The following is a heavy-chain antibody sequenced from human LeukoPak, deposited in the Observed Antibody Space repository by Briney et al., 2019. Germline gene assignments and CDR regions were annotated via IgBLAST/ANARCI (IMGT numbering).Heavy chain of an antibody. Sequence: SEPLSLTCTVSGGSISSYYWSWIRQPPGKGLEWIGYIYYSGSTNYNPSLKSRVTISVDTSKNQFSLKLSSVTAADTAVYYCARRMYYYDSSGYGGYWLDPWGQGTLVTVSS. V-gene: IGHV4-59*08. CDR1: GGSISSYY. J-gene: IGHJ5*02. CDR2: IYYSGST. D-gene: IGHD3-22*01. CDR3: ARRMYYYDSSGYGGYWLDP.